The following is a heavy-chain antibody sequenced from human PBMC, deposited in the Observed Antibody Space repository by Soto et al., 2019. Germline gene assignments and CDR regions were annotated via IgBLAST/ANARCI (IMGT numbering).Heavy chain of an antibody. D-gene: IGHD3-22*01. Sequence: GGSLRLSCAASGFTFSSYAMHWVRQAPGKGLEWVAVISYDGSNKYYADSVKGRFTISRDNSKNTLYLQMNSLRAEDTAVYYCARDQYYDSSGYWGPFDYWGQGTLVTVSS. CDR3: ARDQYYDSSGYWGPFDY. V-gene: IGHV3-30-3*01. J-gene: IGHJ4*02. CDR2: ISYDGSNK. CDR1: GFTFSSYA.